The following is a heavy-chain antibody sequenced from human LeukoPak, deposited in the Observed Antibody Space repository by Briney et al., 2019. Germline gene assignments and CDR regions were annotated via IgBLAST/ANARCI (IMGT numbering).Heavy chain of an antibody. CDR3: ARGAVEMATIGILDY. J-gene: IGHJ4*02. CDR1: GGSISSGGYY. V-gene: IGHV4-31*03. CDR2: IYYSGST. Sequence: SQTLSLTCTASGGSISSGGYYWSWIRQHPGKGLEWIGYIYYSGSTYYNPSLKSRVTLSVDTSKNQFSLKLSSVTAADTAVYYCARGAVEMATIGILDYWGQGTLVTVSS. D-gene: IGHD5-24*01.